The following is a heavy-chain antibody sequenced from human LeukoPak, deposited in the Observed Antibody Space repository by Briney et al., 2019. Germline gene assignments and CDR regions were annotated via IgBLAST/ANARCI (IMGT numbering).Heavy chain of an antibody. V-gene: IGHV4-39*07. CDR2: IYYSGST. J-gene: IGHJ6*03. CDR3: ARESGYARGGGGPAYYYYYYYMDV. Sequence: SETLSLTCTVSGGSISSSSYYWGWIRQPPGKGLEWIGSIYYSGSTYYNPSLKSRVTISVDTSKNQFSLKLSSVTAADTAVYYCARESGYARGGGGPAYYYYYYYMDVWGKGTTVTISS. D-gene: IGHD5-12*01. CDR1: GGSISSSSYY.